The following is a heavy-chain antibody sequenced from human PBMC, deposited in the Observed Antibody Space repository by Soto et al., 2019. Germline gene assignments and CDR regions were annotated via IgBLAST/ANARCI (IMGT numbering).Heavy chain of an antibody. CDR3: ARDSRVGELLGYYHYGMDV. CDR2: IYYSGST. V-gene: IGHV4-59*01. CDR1: GGSISSYY. J-gene: IGHJ6*02. D-gene: IGHD3-10*01. Sequence: QVQLQESGPGLVKPSETLSLTCTVSGGSISSYYWSWIRQPPGKGLEWLGYIYYSGSTNYNPSLKRRVTISVDTTKIQCAPKLSSVTAADTAVYYCARDSRVGELLGYYHYGMDVWGQGTTVTVSS.